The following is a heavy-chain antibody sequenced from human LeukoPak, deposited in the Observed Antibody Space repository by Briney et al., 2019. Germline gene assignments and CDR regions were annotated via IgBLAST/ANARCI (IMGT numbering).Heavy chain of an antibody. V-gene: IGHV3-33*01. CDR3: ARVPTVTTTYYYGMDV. J-gene: IGHJ6*04. D-gene: IGHD4-17*01. CDR1: GFTFSSYG. Sequence: GGSLRLSCAASGFTFSSYGMHWVRQAAGKGVEWVAVIWYDGSNKYYADSVRGRFTISRDNSKNTLYLQMNSLRAEDTAVYYCARVPTVTTTYYYGMDVWGKGTTVTVSS. CDR2: IWYDGSNK.